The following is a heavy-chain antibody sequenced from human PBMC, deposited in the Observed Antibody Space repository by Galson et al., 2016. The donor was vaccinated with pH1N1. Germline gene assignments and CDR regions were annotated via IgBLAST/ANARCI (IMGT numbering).Heavy chain of an antibody. CDR3: ARGIRGTQPDRTYYFEY. Sequence: SVKVSCKASGGTFGSYGINWVRQAPGQGLEWMGGIIPIFNTVKYAQNFQGRVTITADESTTTAYMELSSLRSEDTAVYYCARGIRGTQPDRTYYFEYWGQGTLVTVSS. CDR2: IIPIFNTV. V-gene: IGHV1-69*13. D-gene: IGHD1-26*01. J-gene: IGHJ4*02. CDR1: GGTFGSYG.